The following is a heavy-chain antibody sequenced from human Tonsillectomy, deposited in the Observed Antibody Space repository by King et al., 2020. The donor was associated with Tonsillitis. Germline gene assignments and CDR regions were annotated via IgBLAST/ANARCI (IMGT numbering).Heavy chain of an antibody. CDR3: ATDRNWAFDY. D-gene: IGHD7-27*01. CDR2: ISSSSTFV. V-gene: IGHV3-48*01. Sequence: VQLVESGGGLVQPGGSLRLSCAASGFTFSAYSMIWVRQAPGKGLEWASYISSSSTFVWYADSVKGRFTISRDNAENSLYLEMNSLRAEDTAVYYCATDRNWAFDYWGQGILVTVSS. J-gene: IGHJ4*02. CDR1: GFTFSAYS.